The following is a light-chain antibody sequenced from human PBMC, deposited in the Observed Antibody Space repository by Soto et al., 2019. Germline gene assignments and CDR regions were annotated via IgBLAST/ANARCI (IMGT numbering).Light chain of an antibody. CDR1: SSNIGAGYD. J-gene: IGLJ1*01. CDR3: QSYDSSLSGYV. Sequence: QAVVTQPPSVSGAPGQRVTISCTGSSSNIGAGYDVHWYQQLPGTAPKLLIYDNNNRPSGVPDRFTGSKSGTSASLAITGLQAEDEAEYYCQSYDSSLSGYVFATGTSSPS. CDR2: DNN. V-gene: IGLV1-40*01.